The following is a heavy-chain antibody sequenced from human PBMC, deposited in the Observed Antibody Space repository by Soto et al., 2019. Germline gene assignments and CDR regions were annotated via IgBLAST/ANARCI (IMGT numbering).Heavy chain of an antibody. Sequence: GGSLRLSCAVSGFNVMSYWMSWVRQAPGKGQEWVASVKEDGSELYYLHSVRGRFSISRDSAGNALHLTMNYLSAEDTGVYFCARDIGFDYVNWGQGIPVTVSS. V-gene: IGHV3-7*01. CDR3: ARDIGFDYVN. CDR2: VKEDGSEL. D-gene: IGHD3-16*01. CDR1: GFNVMSYW. J-gene: IGHJ4*02.